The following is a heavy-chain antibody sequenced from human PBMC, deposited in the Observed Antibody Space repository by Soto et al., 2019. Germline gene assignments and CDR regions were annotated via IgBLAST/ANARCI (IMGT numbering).Heavy chain of an antibody. CDR1: GFTFSSYS. V-gene: IGHV3-21*01. CDR3: ARDRGHYMDV. J-gene: IGHJ6*03. Sequence: EVQLVESGGGLVKPGGSLRLSCAASGFTFSSYSMNWIRQAPGKGLEWVSSISSSSSYIYYADSVKGRFTISRDNAKNSLYLQMNSLRAEDTAVYYCARDRGHYMDVWGKGTTVTVSS. CDR2: ISSSSSYI. D-gene: IGHD3-10*01.